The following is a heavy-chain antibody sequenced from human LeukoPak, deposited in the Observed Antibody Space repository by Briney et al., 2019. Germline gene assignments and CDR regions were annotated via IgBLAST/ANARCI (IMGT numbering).Heavy chain of an antibody. V-gene: IGHV1-69*13. CDR1: GGTFISYA. CDR3: ARDQGYIAVAGTDAFDI. D-gene: IGHD6-19*01. J-gene: IGHJ3*02. Sequence: SVKVSCKASGGTFISYAISWVRQAPGQGLEWMGGIIPIFGTANYAQKFQGRVTITADESTSTAYMELSSLRSEDTAVYYCARDQGYIAVAGTDAFDIWGQGTMVTVSS. CDR2: IIPIFGTA.